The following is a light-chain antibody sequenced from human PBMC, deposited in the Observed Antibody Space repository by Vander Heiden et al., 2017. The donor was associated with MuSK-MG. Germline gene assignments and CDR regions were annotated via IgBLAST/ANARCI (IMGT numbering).Light chain of an antibody. CDR1: SDDVGYYDL. Sequence: QSALTQPASESGSPGQSITISCTGSSDDVGYYDLVSWYQQHPGKAPKFMIYEVNKRPSGVSSRFSGSKSGNTASLTIAGLQAEDEADYYCCSYAGSGTYVLFGGGTKLTV. V-gene: IGLV2-23*02. CDR3: CSYAGSGTYVL. CDR2: EVN. J-gene: IGLJ2*01.